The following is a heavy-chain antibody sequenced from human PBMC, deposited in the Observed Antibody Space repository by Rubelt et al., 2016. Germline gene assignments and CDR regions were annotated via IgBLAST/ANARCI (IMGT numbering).Heavy chain of an antibody. CDR1: GYTFTSYA. Sequence: QVQLVQSGAEVKKPGASVKVSCKASGYTFTSYAMHWVRQAPGQRLEWMGWINAGNGNTKYSQKFQGRVTITRDTSASTAYMELRSLRSDDTAVYYCARGYFDPKDYWGQGTLVTVSS. CDR3: ARGYFDPKDY. J-gene: IGHJ4*02. V-gene: IGHV1-3*01. CDR2: INAGNGNT. D-gene: IGHD3-9*01.